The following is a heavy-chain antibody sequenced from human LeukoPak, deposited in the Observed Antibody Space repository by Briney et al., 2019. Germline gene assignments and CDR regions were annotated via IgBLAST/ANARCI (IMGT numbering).Heavy chain of an antibody. D-gene: IGHD3-10*01. CDR1: GGSISSSSYY. Sequence: SETLSLTCTVSGGSISSSSYYWGWISQHPGKGLGWIGSIYYSGSTYYNPSLKSRVTISVDTSKNQFSLKLSSVTAADTAVYYCARLHYGSGSSLLFDYWGQGTLVTVSS. CDR2: IYYSGST. V-gene: IGHV4-39*01. J-gene: IGHJ4*02. CDR3: ARLHYGSGSSLLFDY.